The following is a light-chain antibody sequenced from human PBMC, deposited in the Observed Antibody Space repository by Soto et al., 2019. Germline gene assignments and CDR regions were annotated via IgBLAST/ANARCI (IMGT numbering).Light chain of an antibody. V-gene: IGKV1-27*01. J-gene: IGKJ4*01. CDR1: QDISTY. CDR2: AAY. Sequence: DIKMTQAPSSLSASVGDRVTITCRARQDISTYLAWYQQKPGKVPKLLISAAYTLQSGVPPRFSGSGSGTDFTLTIRSLQPEDVATYYCQKYDNAPLTFGGGTKVEIK. CDR3: QKYDNAPLT.